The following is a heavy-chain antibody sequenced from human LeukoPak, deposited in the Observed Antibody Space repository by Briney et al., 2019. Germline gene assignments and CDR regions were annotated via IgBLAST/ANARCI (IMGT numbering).Heavy chain of an antibody. CDR1: GFTVSSNY. J-gene: IGHJ3*02. CDR3: ARGFSAVDGAFDI. D-gene: IGHD6-19*01. V-gene: IGHV3-53*01. Sequence: GGSLRLSCAASGFTVSSNYMSWVRQAPGKGLEWVSVIYSGGSTYYADSVKGRFTISRDNSKNTLYLQMNSLRAEDTAVYYCARGFSAVDGAFDIWGQGTMVTVSS. CDR2: IYSGGST.